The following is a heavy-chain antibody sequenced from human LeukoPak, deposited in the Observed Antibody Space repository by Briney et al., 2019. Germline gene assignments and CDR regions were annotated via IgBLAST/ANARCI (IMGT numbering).Heavy chain of an antibody. Sequence: SETLSLTCTLSGGSIRNSSYYWGWIRQPPGKGLEWIGSLYYSGSTYFNPSLKSRLTISVDTSKNQFSLKLSSVTAADTAVYYCARLRYYGDYVDYWGQGTLVTVSP. V-gene: IGHV4-39*01. D-gene: IGHD4-17*01. CDR3: ARLRYYGDYVDY. CDR2: LYYSGST. CDR1: GGSIRNSSYY. J-gene: IGHJ4*02.